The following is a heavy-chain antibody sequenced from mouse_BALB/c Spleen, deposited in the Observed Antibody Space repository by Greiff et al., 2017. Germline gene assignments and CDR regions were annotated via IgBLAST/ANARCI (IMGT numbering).Heavy chain of an antibody. CDR3: ATHYYGSSYSYAMDY. CDR1: GFTFSSYT. D-gene: IGHD1-1*01. CDR2: ISNGGGST. V-gene: IGHV5-12-2*01. J-gene: IGHJ4*01. Sequence: VKLVESGGGLVQPGGSLKLSCAASGFTFSSYTMSWVRQTPEKRLEWVAYISNGGGSTYYPDTVKGRFTISRDNAKNTLYLQMSSLKSEDTAMYYCATHYYGSSYSYAMDYWGQGTSVTVSS.